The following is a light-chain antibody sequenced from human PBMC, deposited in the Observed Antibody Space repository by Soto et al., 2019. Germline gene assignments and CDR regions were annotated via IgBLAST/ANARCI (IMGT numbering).Light chain of an antibody. V-gene: IGLV1-51*01. J-gene: IGLJ2*01. CDR1: SSNIGSNY. Sequence: QSALTQPPSVSAAPGEKVSISCSGGSSNIGSNYVSWYQQLPGAAPKLLIYDNNKRPSGIPDRFSGSTSGTSATLGITGLQTRDEAAYYCGTWDSSLPVSVVFGGGTKLTVL. CDR2: DNN. CDR3: GTWDSSLPVSVV.